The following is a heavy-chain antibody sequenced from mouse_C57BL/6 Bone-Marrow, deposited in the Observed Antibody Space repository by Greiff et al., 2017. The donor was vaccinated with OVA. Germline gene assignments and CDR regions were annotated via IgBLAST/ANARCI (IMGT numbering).Heavy chain of an antibody. CDR2: IDPSDSYT. CDR1: GYTFTSYW. D-gene: IGHD1-1*01. CDR3: ARRYYYGSSGFAY. V-gene: IGHV1-69*01. Sequence: VQLQQPGAELVMPGASVKLSCKASGYTFTSYWMHWVKQRPGQGLEWIGEIDPSDSYTNYNQKFKGKSTLTVDKSSSTAYMQLSSLTSEDSAVYYCARRYYYGSSGFAYWGQGTLVTVSA. J-gene: IGHJ3*01.